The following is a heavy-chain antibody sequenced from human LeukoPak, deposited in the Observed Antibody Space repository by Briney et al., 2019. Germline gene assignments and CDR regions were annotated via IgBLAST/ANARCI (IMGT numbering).Heavy chain of an antibody. Sequence: NPSETLSLTCTVSGGSISSYYWSWIRQPAGKGLEWIGRIYTSGSTNYNPSLKSRVTMSVDTSKNQFSLKLSSVTAADTAVYYCARDGGSMSRRGNYMDVWGKGTTVTISS. CDR3: ARDGGSMSRRGNYMDV. CDR1: GGSISSYY. D-gene: IGHD2-15*01. J-gene: IGHJ6*03. CDR2: IYTSGST. V-gene: IGHV4-4*07.